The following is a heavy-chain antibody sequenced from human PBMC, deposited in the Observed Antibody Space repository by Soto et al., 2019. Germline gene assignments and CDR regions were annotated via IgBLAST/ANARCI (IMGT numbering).Heavy chain of an antibody. V-gene: IGHV4-31*03. Sequence: PSETLSLTCTVSGGSISSGGHYWSWIREHPGKGLEWIGCIYYSGSTFYNPSLKSRVTISVDTSSNQFSLRLNSVTAADTAMSYCAREGPYRSSSYYYPMDVWGQGTTVTVSS. D-gene: IGHD6-6*01. CDR1: GGSISSGGHY. J-gene: IGHJ6*02. CDR2: IYYSGST. CDR3: AREGPYRSSSYYYPMDV.